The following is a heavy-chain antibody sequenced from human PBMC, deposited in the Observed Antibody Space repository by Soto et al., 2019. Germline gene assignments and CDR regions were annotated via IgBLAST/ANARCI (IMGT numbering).Heavy chain of an antibody. D-gene: IGHD3-10*01. CDR2: FYYSGST. V-gene: IGHV4-39*01. J-gene: IGHJ2*01. CDR3: ASPGTPMARDWYFDL. CDR1: GGSISTSPYY. Sequence: QLQLQESGPGLVRPSETLSLTCTVSGGSISTSPYYWGWIRQPPGKGLEWIACFYYSGSTYYNPSLKSRLPTSVDTSKTQSSLNLSPVTAADTAVYYCASPGTPMARDWYFDLWGRGTLVTVSS.